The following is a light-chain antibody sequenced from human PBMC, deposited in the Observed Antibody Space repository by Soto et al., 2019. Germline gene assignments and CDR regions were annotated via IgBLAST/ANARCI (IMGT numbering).Light chain of an antibody. J-gene: IGKJ2*01. V-gene: IGKV1-5*01. CDR1: QSISNW. CDR2: AAF. CDR3: QQYNIQST. Sequence: DIQMTQSPSTLSASVGDRVTITCRASQSISNWLAWYQQKPGKAPNLLIYAAFSLQSGVPSRFSVSGSWTEFTLTITSLLADDFATYDGQQYNIQSTVGQGTKLEIK.